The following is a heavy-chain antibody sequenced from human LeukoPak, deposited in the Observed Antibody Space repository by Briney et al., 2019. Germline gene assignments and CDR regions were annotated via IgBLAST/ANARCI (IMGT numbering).Heavy chain of an antibody. D-gene: IGHD3-10*02. Sequence: SETLSLTCTVSGGSISSGGYYWSWIRQPPGKGLEWIGYIYHSGSTYYNPSLKSRVTISVDRSKNQFSLKLSSVTAADTAVYYCACFPQSYYFDYWGQGTLVTVSS. V-gene: IGHV4-30-2*01. CDR1: GGSISSGGYY. J-gene: IGHJ4*02. CDR2: IYHSGST. CDR3: ACFPQSYYFDY.